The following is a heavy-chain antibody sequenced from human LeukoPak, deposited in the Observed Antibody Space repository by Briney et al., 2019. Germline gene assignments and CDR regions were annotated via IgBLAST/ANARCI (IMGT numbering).Heavy chain of an antibody. Sequence: ASVKVSCKASGYTFTGYYTHWVRQAPGQGLEWMGWIHPNSGGTNYAQKFQGRVTMTRDTSISTAHMELSSLRSDDTAIYYCARWTTVLTDWGQGTMVIVSS. CDR2: IHPNSGGT. V-gene: IGHV1-2*02. CDR3: ARWTTVLTD. CDR1: GYTFTGYY. D-gene: IGHD4-17*01. J-gene: IGHJ3*01.